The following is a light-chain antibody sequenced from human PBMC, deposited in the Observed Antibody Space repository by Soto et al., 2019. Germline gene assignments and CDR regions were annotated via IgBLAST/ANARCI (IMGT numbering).Light chain of an antibody. V-gene: IGLV2-23*02. J-gene: IGLJ1*01. CDR2: EVN. CDR1: SSNVGSYKL. Sequence: QSALTQPASVSGSPGQSITISCTGTSSNVGSYKLVSWYQQHPGKAPKLMIFEVNKRPSGVSNRFSGSKSGNTASLTISGLKVEDEADYYCCSSVGSPTSVFGSGPKVTVL. CDR3: CSSVGSPTSV.